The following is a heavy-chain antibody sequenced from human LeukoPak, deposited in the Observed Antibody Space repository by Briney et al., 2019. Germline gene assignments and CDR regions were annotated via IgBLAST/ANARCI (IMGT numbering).Heavy chain of an antibody. Sequence: GGSLRLSCAASGFTFSNYAMQWVRQAPGKGLEWVAVISYDGNNKYYADSVKGRFTISRDNSENTLYLQMNSRRPEDTAVYFCARDNGDHVGDYWGQGTQVTVSS. D-gene: IGHD4-17*01. CDR3: ARDNGDHVGDY. V-gene: IGHV3-30-3*01. CDR1: GFTFSNYA. J-gene: IGHJ4*02. CDR2: ISYDGNNK.